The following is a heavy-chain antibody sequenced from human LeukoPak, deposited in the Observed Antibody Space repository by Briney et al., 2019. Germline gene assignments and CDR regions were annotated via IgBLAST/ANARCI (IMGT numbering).Heavy chain of an antibody. CDR1: GFPFSNFW. CDR2: IKQDGSEI. Sequence: GGSLRLSCAASGFPFSNFWMSWLRQGPGRGLEWVANIKQDGSEIYYVDSVKGRFSVSRDNAKNSLYLQMNSLRAEDTAVYYCARDFAYERFDYWGQGILVTVSS. V-gene: IGHV3-7*01. J-gene: IGHJ4*02. D-gene: IGHD3-3*01. CDR3: ARDFAYERFDY.